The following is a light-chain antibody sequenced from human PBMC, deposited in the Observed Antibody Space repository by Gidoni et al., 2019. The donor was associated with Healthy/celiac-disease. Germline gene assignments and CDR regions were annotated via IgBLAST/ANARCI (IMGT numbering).Light chain of an antibody. CDR1: QSISSW. V-gene: IGKV1-5*03. J-gene: IGKJ1*01. Sequence: DIQMTQSPSTLSASVGGRVTITCRASQSISSWLAWYQQKPGKAPKLLIYKASSLESGVQSRFSGSGSGTEFTLTISSLQPDDFATYYCQQYNSYSQTFGQGTKVEIK. CDR3: QQYNSYSQT. CDR2: KAS.